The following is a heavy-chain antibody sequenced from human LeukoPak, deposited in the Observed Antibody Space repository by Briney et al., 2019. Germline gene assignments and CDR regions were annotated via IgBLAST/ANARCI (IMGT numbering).Heavy chain of an antibody. CDR1: GGSISSYY. CDR2: IYYSGST. D-gene: IGHD3-22*01. V-gene: IGHV4-59*01. CDR3: ARVGPATYYYDSSGYFPDAFDI. Sequence: SETLSLTCTVSGGSISSYYWSWIRQPPGKGLEWIGYIYYSGSTTYNPSLKSRVTISVDTSKNQFSLKLSSVTAADTAVYYCARVGPATYYYDSSGYFPDAFDIWGQGTMVTVSS. J-gene: IGHJ3*02.